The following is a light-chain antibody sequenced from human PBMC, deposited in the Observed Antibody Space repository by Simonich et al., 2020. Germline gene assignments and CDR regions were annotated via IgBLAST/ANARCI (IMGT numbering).Light chain of an antibody. Sequence: IQLTQSPSFLSASVGDRVTITCRASQGISSYLAWYQQKPGKEPKLLIYAASTLQSGVPSRFSGSGSGTEFTLTISSLQPEDFATYYCQQLNSYPPYTFGQGTKLEIK. V-gene: IGKV1-9*01. CDR3: QQLNSYPPYT. CDR1: QGISSY. CDR2: AAS. J-gene: IGKJ2*01.